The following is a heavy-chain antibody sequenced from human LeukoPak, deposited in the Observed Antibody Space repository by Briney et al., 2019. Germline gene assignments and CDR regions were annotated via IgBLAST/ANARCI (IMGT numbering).Heavy chain of an antibody. CDR1: GFTFSSYT. D-gene: IGHD6-13*01. Sequence: GGSLRLSCAASGFTFSSYTMNWVRQAPGKGLEWVSSISSSSDIYYADSVKGRFTFSRDNSKNTLYLQMNSLRAEDTAVYYCAKGPAAVGTGNWFNPWGQGTLVTVSS. J-gene: IGHJ5*02. CDR3: AKGPAAVGTGNWFNP. V-gene: IGHV3-21*04. CDR2: ISSSSDI.